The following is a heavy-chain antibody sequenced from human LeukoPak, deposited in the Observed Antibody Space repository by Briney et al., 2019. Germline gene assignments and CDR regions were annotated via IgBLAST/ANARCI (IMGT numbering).Heavy chain of an antibody. V-gene: IGHV3-23*01. J-gene: IGHJ6*02. CDR3: ASGGGYGSGSYYYYYYGMDV. CDR1: GFTFGSYA. Sequence: PGGSLRLSCAASGFTFGSYAMNWVRQALGKGLEWVSTISGSGGSTYYADSVKGRFTISRDNSKNTLYLQMNSLRAEDTAVYYCASGGGYGSGSYYYYYYGMDVWGQGTTVTVSS. CDR2: ISGSGGST. D-gene: IGHD3-10*01.